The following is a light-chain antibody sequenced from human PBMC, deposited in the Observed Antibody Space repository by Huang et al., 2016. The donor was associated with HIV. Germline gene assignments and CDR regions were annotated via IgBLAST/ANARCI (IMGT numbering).Light chain of an antibody. CDR2: VSS. V-gene: IGKV3-15*01. CDR3: HQYNNWLLS. J-gene: IGKJ4*01. Sequence: EIVMTQSPATLSVSPGQRVTLSCRANRSVSTNLAGYQQRHGQAARLLIYVSSTRAPGIPARFSGSGAGTDFSLTISSLQSEDFALYYCHQYNNWLLSFGGGTRV. CDR1: RSVSTN.